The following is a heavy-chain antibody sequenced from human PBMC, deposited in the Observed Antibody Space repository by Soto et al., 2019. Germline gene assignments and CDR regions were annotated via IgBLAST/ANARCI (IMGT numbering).Heavy chain of an antibody. D-gene: IGHD1-20*01. J-gene: IGHJ5*02. CDR2: IWYDGSNK. CDR1: GFTFSSYG. CDR3: ARGPSITGTATLNWFDP. Sequence: GGSLRLSCAASGFTFSSYGMHWVRQAPGKGLEWVAVIWYDGSNKYYADSVKGRFTISRDNSKNTLYLQMNSLRAEDTAVYYCARGPSITGTATLNWFDPWGQGTLVTVSS. V-gene: IGHV3-33*01.